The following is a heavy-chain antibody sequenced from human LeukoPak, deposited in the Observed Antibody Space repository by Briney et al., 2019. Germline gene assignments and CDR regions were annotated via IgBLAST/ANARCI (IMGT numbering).Heavy chain of an antibody. J-gene: IGHJ4*02. CDR3: ARRAGAYSHPYDY. Sequence: GALMRLSCTVSGFTVSSNSMSCLRHAPGKGLEWASFIYSDNTHYSDSVKGRFTISRDNSKNTLYLQMNSLRAEDTAVYYCARRAGAYSHPYDYWGQGTLVTVSS. D-gene: IGHD4/OR15-4a*01. V-gene: IGHV3-53*01. CDR2: IYSDNT. CDR1: GFTVSSNS.